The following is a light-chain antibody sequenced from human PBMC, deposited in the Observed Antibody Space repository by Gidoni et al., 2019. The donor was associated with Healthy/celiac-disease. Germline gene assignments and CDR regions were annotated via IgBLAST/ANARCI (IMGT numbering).Light chain of an antibody. CDR1: SSDVGGYNY. Sequence: QSALTQPASGSGSPGQSITISCTGTSSDVGGYNYVSWYQQHPGKAPKLMIYDVSNRPSGVSNRFSGSKSGNTASLTISGLQAEDEADYSCSSYTSSSTLFFGGGTKLTVL. CDR3: SSYTSSSTLF. J-gene: IGLJ2*01. CDR2: DVS. V-gene: IGLV2-14*01.